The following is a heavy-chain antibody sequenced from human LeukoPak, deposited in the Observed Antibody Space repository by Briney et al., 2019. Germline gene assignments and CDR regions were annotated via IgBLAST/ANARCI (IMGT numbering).Heavy chain of an antibody. Sequence: PGGSLRLSCTASGFTFGDYAMSWVRQAPGKGLEWVGFIRSKAYGGTTEYAASVKGRFTISRDDSKSIAYLQMNSLKTEDTAVYYCTRVGEDNWYVYFDYWGQGTLVTVSP. D-gene: IGHD1-1*01. CDR2: IRSKAYGGTT. CDR1: GFTFGDYA. J-gene: IGHJ4*02. CDR3: TRVGEDNWYVYFDY. V-gene: IGHV3-49*04.